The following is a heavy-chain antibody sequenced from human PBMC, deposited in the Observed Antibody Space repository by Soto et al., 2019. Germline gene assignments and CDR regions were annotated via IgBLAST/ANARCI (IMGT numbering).Heavy chain of an antibody. V-gene: IGHV1-69*13. D-gene: IGHD7-27*01. CDR2: IIPIFGTA. Sequence: SVKVSCKASGGTFSSYAISWVRQAPGQGLEWMGGIIPIFGTANYAQKFQGRVTITADESTSTAYMELSSLRSEDTAVYYCARDRQGVSAPGWFDPWGQGTLVTVSS. CDR3: ARDRQGVSAPGWFDP. CDR1: GGTFSSYA. J-gene: IGHJ5*02.